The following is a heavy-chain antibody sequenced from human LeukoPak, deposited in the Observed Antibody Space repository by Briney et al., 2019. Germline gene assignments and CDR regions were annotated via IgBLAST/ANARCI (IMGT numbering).Heavy chain of an antibody. J-gene: IGHJ3*02. CDR3: ATNYDILTGSPKDDAFDI. V-gene: IGHV3-11*03. CDR1: GFTFSDYY. D-gene: IGHD3-9*01. Sequence: GGSLRLSCAASGFTFSDYYMSWIRQAPGNGLEGVSYISSSSSYTNYADSVKGRFTISRDNAKNSLYLQMNSLRAEDTAVYYCATNYDILTGSPKDDAFDIWGQGTMVTVSS. CDR2: ISSSSSYT.